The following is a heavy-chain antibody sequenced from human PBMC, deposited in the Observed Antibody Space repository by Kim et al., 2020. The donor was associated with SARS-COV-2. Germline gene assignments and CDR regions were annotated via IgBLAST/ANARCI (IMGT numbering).Heavy chain of an antibody. CDR1: GYTFSSFG. J-gene: IGHJ3*02. D-gene: IGHD6-19*01. V-gene: IGHV1-18*01. Sequence: ASVKVSCKASGYTFSSFGLIWVRQAPGQGLEWVGWISPDGGETKYAQNVQGRITMTTETGTNTVYMELRSLKHDDTAVYYCARDPEYGGGWRRRNDGLD. CDR3: ARDPEYGGGWRRRNDGLD. CDR2: ISPDGGET.